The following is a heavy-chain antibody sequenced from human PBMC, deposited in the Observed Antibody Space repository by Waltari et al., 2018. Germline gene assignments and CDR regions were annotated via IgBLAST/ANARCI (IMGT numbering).Heavy chain of an antibody. CDR1: GYPFTGYY. CDR2: NNPNSGGT. Sequence: QVQLVQSGAEVKKPGASVKVSCKASGYPFTGYYMNWVRQAPGQGLGWWGWNNPNSGGTNYAQKFQGRVTMTRDTSISTAYMELSRLRSDDTAVYYCARAEVIRGYDRGGYFDYWGQGTLVTVSS. D-gene: IGHD5-12*01. V-gene: IGHV1-2*02. CDR3: ARAEVIRGYDRGGYFDY. J-gene: IGHJ4*02.